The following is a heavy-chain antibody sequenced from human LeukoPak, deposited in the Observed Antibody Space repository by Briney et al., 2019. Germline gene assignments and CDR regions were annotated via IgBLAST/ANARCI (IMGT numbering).Heavy chain of an antibody. V-gene: IGHV1-2*02. Sequence: ASVKVSCKASGYIFTGYYMHWVRQAPGQGLEWMGWINPNSGDTNYAQKFQGRVTMTRDTSISTAYMELSRLRSDDTAVYYCARGQGNRLLWVGESLSNINPLDYWGQGTLVTVSS. D-gene: IGHD3-10*01. CDR2: INPNSGDT. J-gene: IGHJ4*02. CDR1: GYIFTGYY. CDR3: ARGQGNRLLWVGESLSNINPLDY.